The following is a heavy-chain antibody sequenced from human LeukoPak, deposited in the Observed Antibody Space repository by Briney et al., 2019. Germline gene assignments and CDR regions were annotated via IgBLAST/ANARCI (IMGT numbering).Heavy chain of an antibody. Sequence: PGGSLRLSCAASGFTFSSYGMHWVRQAPGKGLEWVAVISYDGSNKYYADSVKGRFTISRDNSKNTLYLQMNSLRAEDTAAYYCAKAMTSVVIHYFDYWGQGTLVTVSS. CDR2: ISYDGSNK. J-gene: IGHJ4*02. V-gene: IGHV3-30*18. D-gene: IGHD4-23*01. CDR1: GFTFSSYG. CDR3: AKAMTSVVIHYFDY.